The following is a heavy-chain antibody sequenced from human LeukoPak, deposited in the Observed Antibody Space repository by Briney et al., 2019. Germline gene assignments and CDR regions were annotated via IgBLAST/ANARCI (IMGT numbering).Heavy chain of an antibody. CDR3: ARFPPRCSSTSCYDY. J-gene: IGHJ4*02. CDR1: GGTFSSYA. CDR2: IIPIFGTA. Sequence: ASVKVSCKASGGTFSSYAISWVRQAPGQRLEWMGGIIPIFGTANYAQKFQGRVTITTDESTSTAYMELSSLRSEDTAMYYCARFPPRCSSTSCYDYWGQGTLVTVSS. V-gene: IGHV1-69*05. D-gene: IGHD2-2*01.